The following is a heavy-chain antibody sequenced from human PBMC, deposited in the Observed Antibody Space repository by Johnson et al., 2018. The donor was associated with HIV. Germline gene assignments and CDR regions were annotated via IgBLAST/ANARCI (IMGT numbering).Heavy chain of an antibody. Sequence: QLVESGGGVVQPGRSLRLSCAASGFTFSSYGMHWVRQAPGKGLEWVAVISYDGSNKYYADSVKGRFTISRDNSKNTLYLQMNSLRAEDTAVYYCARARQAAFDIWGQGTMVTVSS. V-gene: IGHV3-30*03. J-gene: IGHJ3*02. CDR3: ARARQAAFDI. CDR2: ISYDGSNK. CDR1: GFTFSSYG.